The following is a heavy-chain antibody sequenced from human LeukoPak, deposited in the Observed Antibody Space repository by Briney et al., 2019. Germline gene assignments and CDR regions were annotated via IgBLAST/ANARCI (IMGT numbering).Heavy chain of an antibody. D-gene: IGHD2-2*02. V-gene: IGHV1-8*01. CDR1: GYTFTTSD. J-gene: IGHJ3*01. Sequence: ASVKVSCKTSGYTFTTSDINWVRQATGQGLEWMGWMSPNSGNTGYAQKFQGRVTMTRNTSISTAYMELSSLRSDDTAVYYCARGARYCSSISCYTTFDAFDLWGQGTMVTVSS. CDR2: MSPNSGNT. CDR3: ARGARYCSSISCYTTFDAFDL.